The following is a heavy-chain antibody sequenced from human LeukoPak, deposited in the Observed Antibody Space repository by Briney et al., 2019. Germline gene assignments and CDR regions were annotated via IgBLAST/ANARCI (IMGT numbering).Heavy chain of an antibody. D-gene: IGHD2/OR15-2a*01. J-gene: IGHJ4*02. CDR3: ARDSSTYAGPPDY. CDR2: LSGSGGST. Sequence: GGSLRLSCAASGFIFNKHAMSWVRQAPGKGLEWVSGLSGSGGSTDYADSVKGRFTVSRDNAKDSLFLQMNSLRAEDTAVYYCARDSSTYAGPPDYWGQGTLVTVSS. CDR1: GFIFNKHA. V-gene: IGHV3-23*01.